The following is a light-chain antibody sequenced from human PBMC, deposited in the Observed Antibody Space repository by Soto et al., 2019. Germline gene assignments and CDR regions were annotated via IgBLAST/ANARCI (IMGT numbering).Light chain of an antibody. V-gene: IGLV2-14*01. CDR1: SSDVGGYNY. CDR3: SSYTSSSTLEV. J-gene: IGLJ1*01. Sequence: QSALTQPASVSGSPGQSITISCTGTSSDVGGYNYVSWYQQHPGKAPKLMIYEVSNRPSGVSNRFSGSKSGNTASLTISGLHSEDAADSYCSSYTSSSTLEVFGIGTKLTVL. CDR2: EVS.